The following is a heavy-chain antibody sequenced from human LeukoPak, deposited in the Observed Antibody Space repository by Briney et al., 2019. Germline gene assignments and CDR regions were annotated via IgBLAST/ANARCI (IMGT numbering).Heavy chain of an antibody. J-gene: IGHJ5*02. CDR1: GFTFSSYA. V-gene: IGHV3-23*01. D-gene: IGHD6-13*01. CDR3: ATHSSWQPNWFDP. Sequence: QPGGSLRLSCAASGFTFSSYAMSWVRQAPGKGLEWVSAISGSGGNTYYADSVKGRFTISRDNSKNTLYLQMNSLRAEDTAVYYCATHSSWQPNWFDPWGQGTLVTVSS. CDR2: ISGSGGNT.